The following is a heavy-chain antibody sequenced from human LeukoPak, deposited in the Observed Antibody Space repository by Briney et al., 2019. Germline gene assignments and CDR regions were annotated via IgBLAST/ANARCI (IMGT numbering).Heavy chain of an antibody. CDR3: VKDISGWTFHF. D-gene: IGHD6-19*01. CDR1: GFTFNNYA. V-gene: IGHV3-23*01. J-gene: IGHJ4*02. Sequence: PGGSLRLSCAASGFTFNNYAMSWVRQAPGKGLEWVSAISGNDVNTYYADSVKGRFTISRDNSKNTLFLQMNSLRAEDTAVYYCVKDISGWTFHFWGQGTLVTVSS. CDR2: ISGNDVNT.